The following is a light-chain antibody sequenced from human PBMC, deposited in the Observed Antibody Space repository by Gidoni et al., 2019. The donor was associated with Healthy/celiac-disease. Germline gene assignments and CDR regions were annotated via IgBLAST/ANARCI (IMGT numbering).Light chain of an antibody. CDR1: QSISSY. Sequence: IQMTQSPSSLSASVGDRVTITCRASQSISSYLNLYQQKPGKAPKLLIYAASSLQSGVPSRFSGSGSGTDFTLTISSLQPEDFATYYCQQSYSTPPTFGQGTKLEIK. V-gene: IGKV1-39*01. J-gene: IGKJ2*01. CDR2: AAS. CDR3: QQSYSTPPT.